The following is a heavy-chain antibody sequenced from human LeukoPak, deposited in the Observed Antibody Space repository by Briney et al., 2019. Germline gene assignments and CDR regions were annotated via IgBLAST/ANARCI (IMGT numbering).Heavy chain of an antibody. D-gene: IGHD5-18*01. CDR3: ASSIVDTAMVMIDY. Sequence: GGSLRLSCAASGFTFSSYSMNWVRQAPGKGLEWVSSISSSSSYKYYADSVKGRFTISRDNAKNSLYLQMNSLRAEDTAVYYCASSIVDTAMVMIDYWGQGTLVTVSS. V-gene: IGHV3-21*01. J-gene: IGHJ4*02. CDR2: ISSSSSYK. CDR1: GFTFSSYS.